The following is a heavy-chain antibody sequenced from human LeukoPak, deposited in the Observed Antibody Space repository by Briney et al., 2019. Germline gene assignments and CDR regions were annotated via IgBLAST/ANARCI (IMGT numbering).Heavy chain of an antibody. CDR2: IYYSGST. Sequence: PSETLSLTCTVSSGSISSYYWSWIRQPPGKGLEWIGYIYYSGSTNYNPSLKSRVTISLDTSKNQFSLKLSSVTAADTAVYYCASGNWNYYYFDYWGQGTLVTVSS. CDR1: SGSISSYY. D-gene: IGHD1-7*01. CDR3: ASGNWNYYYFDY. V-gene: IGHV4-59*01. J-gene: IGHJ4*02.